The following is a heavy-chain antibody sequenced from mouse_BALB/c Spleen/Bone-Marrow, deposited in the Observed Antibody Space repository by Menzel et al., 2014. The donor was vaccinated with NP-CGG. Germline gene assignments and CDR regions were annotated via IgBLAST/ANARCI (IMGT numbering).Heavy chain of an antibody. D-gene: IGHD4-1*01. CDR3: ARSPNWDPYYAMDY. V-gene: IGHV1-77*01. CDR2: IYPGSGST. J-gene: IGHJ4*01. Sequence: VHLVESGPELVKPGASVKMSCKASGYTFTDYIINWVKQRTGQGLEWIGEIYPGSGSTYYNEKFKGKATLTADKSSNTAYMQFSSLTSEDSAVYFCARSPNWDPYYAMDYWGQGTSVTVSS. CDR1: GYTFTDYI.